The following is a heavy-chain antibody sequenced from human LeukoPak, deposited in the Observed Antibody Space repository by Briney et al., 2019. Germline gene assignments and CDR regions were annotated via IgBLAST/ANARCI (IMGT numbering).Heavy chain of an antibody. CDR2: ISYDGSNK. CDR3: ATPKSSGWYYFDY. Sequence: PGRSLRLSCAASGFTFSSYAMHWVRQAPGKGLEWVAVISYDGSNKYYADSVKGRFTISRDNSKNTLYLQMNSLRAEDTAVYYCATPKSSGWYYFDYWGQGALVTVSS. J-gene: IGHJ4*02. V-gene: IGHV3-30-3*01. CDR1: GFTFSSYA. D-gene: IGHD6-19*01.